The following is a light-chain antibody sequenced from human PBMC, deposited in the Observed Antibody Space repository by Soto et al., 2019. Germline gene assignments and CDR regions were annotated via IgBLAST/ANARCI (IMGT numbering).Light chain of an antibody. V-gene: IGLV1-40*01. CDR3: QSYDSSLIVSKV. CDR2: ANS. J-gene: IGLJ1*01. Sequence: QSVLTQPPSVSGAPGQSVTISCSGSSSNLGAGYDVQWYQQFPGTAPKLLIYANSARPSGVPDRFSGSKSGTSASLAITGLQAEDEADYYCQSYDSSLIVSKVFGTGTKVTVL. CDR1: SSNLGAGYD.